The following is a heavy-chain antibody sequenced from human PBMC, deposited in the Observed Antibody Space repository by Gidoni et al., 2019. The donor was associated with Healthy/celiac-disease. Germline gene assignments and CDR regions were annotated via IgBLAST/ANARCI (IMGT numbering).Heavy chain of an antibody. Sequence: QVQLQEAGPGLVKPSETLSLTCTVSGGSISSYYWSWIRQPAGKGLVWIGRIATSGSTNYNPSLKSRVTMSVDTSKNQFSLKLSSVTAADTAVYYCARVGPYYDSSGYPTYYFDYWGQGTLVTVSS. J-gene: IGHJ4*02. CDR3: ARVGPYYDSSGYPTYYFDY. CDR2: IATSGST. D-gene: IGHD3-22*01. V-gene: IGHV4-4*07. CDR1: GGSISSYY.